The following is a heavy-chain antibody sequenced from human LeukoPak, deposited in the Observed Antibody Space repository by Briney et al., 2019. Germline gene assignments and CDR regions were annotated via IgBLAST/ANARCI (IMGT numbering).Heavy chain of an antibody. J-gene: IGHJ4*02. Sequence: GASVKVSCKASGYTFTSYSMQWVRQAPGQRLEWMGWINTGNGNTKYSEEFQGRVTITRDTSATTAYMELISLKSEDMSVYYCARGSGAYYFDYWGQGTLVTVFS. V-gene: IGHV1-3*03. CDR1: GYTFTSYS. CDR3: ARGSGAYYFDY. CDR2: INTGNGNT. D-gene: IGHD2-15*01.